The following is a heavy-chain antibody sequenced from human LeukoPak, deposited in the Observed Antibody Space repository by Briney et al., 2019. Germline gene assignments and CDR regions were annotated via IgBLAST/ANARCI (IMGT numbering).Heavy chain of an antibody. V-gene: IGHV3-11*04. Sequence: PGGSLRLSCVASGFTFSDYYMNWIRQAPGKGLEWISYITSSGDTIYYADSVKGRFTISRDNAKNSLYLRMNSLRAEDTAVYYCARDPLNSVYADMDVWGKGTTVTVSS. CDR2: ITSSGDTI. J-gene: IGHJ6*03. CDR3: ARDPLNSVYADMDV. CDR1: GFTFSDYY. D-gene: IGHD3-10*01.